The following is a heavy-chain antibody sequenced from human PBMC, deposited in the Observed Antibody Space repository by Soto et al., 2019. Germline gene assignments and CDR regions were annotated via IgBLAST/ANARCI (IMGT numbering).Heavy chain of an antibody. D-gene: IGHD6-19*01. CDR3: ARDRGGWPDY. J-gene: IGHJ4*02. CDR1: GYTFTSYA. V-gene: IGHV1-3*01. CDR2: INAGNGNT. Sequence: QVQLVQSGAEVKKPVASVKVSCKASGYTFTSYAIHWVRQAPGQRLEWMGWINAGNGNTKYSQKFQDTVNITRDTSASTAYMELSSLRSEDTAVYYCARDRGGWPDYWGQGTLVTVSS.